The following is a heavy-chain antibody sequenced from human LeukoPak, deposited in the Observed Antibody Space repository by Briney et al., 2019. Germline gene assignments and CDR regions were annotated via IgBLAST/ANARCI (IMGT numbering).Heavy chain of an antibody. D-gene: IGHD2-2*01. Sequence: PGGSLRLSCAVSGSTFSGYAMSWVRQAPGKGLEWVSSISAGGSSSYYADSVKGRFTISRDNSKNTLYVQMNTLRAEDSALYYCAKGLPRGLPAAEHFDYWGQGTLVTVSP. CDR3: AKGLPRGLPAAEHFDY. J-gene: IGHJ4*02. V-gene: IGHV3-23*01. CDR1: GSTFSGYA. CDR2: ISAGGSSS.